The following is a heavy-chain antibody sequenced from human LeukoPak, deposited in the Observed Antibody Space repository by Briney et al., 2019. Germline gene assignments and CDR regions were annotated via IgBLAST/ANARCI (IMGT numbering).Heavy chain of an antibody. CDR3: ARSVGATDY. J-gene: IGHJ4*02. D-gene: IGHD1-26*01. CDR1: GFTFSSYW. CDR2: ISSSSSTI. Sequence: GGSLRLSCAASGFTFSSYWMSWVRQAPGKGLEWVSYISSSSSTIYYADSVKGRFTISRDNAKNSLYLQMNSLRAEDTAVYYCARSVGATDYWGQGTLVTVSS. V-gene: IGHV3-48*01.